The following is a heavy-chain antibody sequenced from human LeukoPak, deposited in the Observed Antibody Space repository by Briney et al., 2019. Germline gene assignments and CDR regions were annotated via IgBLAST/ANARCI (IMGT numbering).Heavy chain of an antibody. CDR2: ITDDAST. Sequence: GGSLRLSCAASGLTFSSAWMHWVRQAPGTGLVWVSRITDDASTTYADSVKGRFTISRDNAKNILYLQMNSLRAEDTAVYYCVRDRVGPDYWGQGTLVTVSS. V-gene: IGHV3-74*03. D-gene: IGHD1-26*01. CDR3: VRDRVGPDY. CDR1: GLTFSSAW. J-gene: IGHJ4*02.